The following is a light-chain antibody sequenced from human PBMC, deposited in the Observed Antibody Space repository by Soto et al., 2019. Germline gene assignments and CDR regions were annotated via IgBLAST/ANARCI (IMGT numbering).Light chain of an antibody. CDR1: TSNIGSNI. Sequence: QAVVTQPPSASGTPGQRITISCSGRTSNIGSNIVAWYQHLPGTAPKLLIYDNNQRPSGIPDRFSGSKSGTSATLGVTGLQTGDEADYYCEAWDSSLSAGIFGGGTKLTVL. CDR3: EAWDSSLSAGI. J-gene: IGLJ2*01. V-gene: IGLV1-51*01. CDR2: DNN.